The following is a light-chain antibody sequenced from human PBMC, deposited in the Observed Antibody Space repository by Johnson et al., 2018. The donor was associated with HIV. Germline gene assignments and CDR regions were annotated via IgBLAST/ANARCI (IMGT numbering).Light chain of an antibody. V-gene: IGLV1-51*01. Sequence: QSVLTQPPSVSAAPGQKVTISCSGSSSNIGNNYVSWYQQLPGTSPKLLIYENKARPSGIPDRFSGSKSPTSATLALTGLQTGDEADYYCGTWAISRSAFVFGSGTKVTVL. CDR1: SSNIGNNY. CDR2: ENK. J-gene: IGLJ1*01. CDR3: GTWAISRSAFV.